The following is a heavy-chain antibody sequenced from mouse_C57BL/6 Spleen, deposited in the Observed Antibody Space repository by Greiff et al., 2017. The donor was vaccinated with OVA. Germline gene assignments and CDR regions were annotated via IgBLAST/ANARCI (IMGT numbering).Heavy chain of an antibody. CDR2: IYPGSGST. CDR1: GYTFTSYW. CDR3: ARRGDYYDPPAY. J-gene: IGHJ3*01. Sequence: VQLQQPGAELVKPGASVKMSCKASGYTFTSYWITWVKQRPGQGLEWIGDIYPGSGSTNYNEKFKSKATLTVDTSSSTAYMQLSSLTSEDSAVYYCARRGDYYDPPAYWGQGTLVTVSA. D-gene: IGHD2-4*01. V-gene: IGHV1-55*01.